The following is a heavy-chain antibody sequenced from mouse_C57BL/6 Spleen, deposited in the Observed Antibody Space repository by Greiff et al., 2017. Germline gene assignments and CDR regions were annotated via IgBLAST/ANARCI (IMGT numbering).Heavy chain of an antibody. D-gene: IGHD1-1*01. CDR3: ARKTTVAPFDY. J-gene: IGHJ2*01. V-gene: IGHV1-18*01. Sequence: VQLQQSGPELVKPGASVKIPCKASGYTFTDYNMDWVKQSHGKSLEWIGDINPNNGGTTYNQKFNGKATLTVDKSSSTAYMELRSLTSEDTAVYYGARKTTVAPFDYWGQGTTLTVSS. CDR2: INPNNGGT. CDR1: GYTFTDYN.